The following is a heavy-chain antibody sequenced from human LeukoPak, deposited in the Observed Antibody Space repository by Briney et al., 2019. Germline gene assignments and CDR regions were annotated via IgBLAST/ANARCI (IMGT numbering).Heavy chain of an antibody. CDR3: ARLYSWDYFDY. CDR2: ISSSGSTI. V-gene: IGHV3-11*04. Sequence: GGSLRLSCAASGFTFSDYYMSWIRQAPGKGLEWVSYISSSGSTIYYADSVKGRFTISRDNAKNSLYLKMNSLRAEDTAVYYCARLYSWDYFDYWGQGTLVTVSS. CDR1: GFTFSDYY. J-gene: IGHJ4*02. D-gene: IGHD5-18*01.